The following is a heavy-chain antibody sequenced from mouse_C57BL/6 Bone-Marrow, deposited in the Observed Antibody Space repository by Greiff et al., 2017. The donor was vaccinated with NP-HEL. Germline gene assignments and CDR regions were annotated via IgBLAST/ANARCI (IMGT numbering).Heavy chain of an antibody. J-gene: IGHJ3*01. D-gene: IGHD2-4*01. CDR2: INPYNGGT. V-gene: IGHV1-19*01. CDR3: ARRDYDPAY. CDR1: GYTFTDYY. Sequence: EVQLQQSGPVLVKPGASVKMSCKASGYTFTDYYMNWVKQSHGKSLEWIGVINPYNGGTSYNQKFKGKATLTVDKSSSTAYMELNSLTSEDSAVYYCARRDYDPAYWGQGTLVTVSA.